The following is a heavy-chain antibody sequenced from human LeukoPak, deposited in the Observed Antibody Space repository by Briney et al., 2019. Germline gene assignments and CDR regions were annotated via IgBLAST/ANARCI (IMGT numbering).Heavy chain of an antibody. V-gene: IGHV4-34*01. CDR1: GGSFSGYY. J-gene: IGHJ6*02. D-gene: IGHD5-18*01. CDR3: ARDCGYSYGLYYYYGMDV. Sequence: SETLSLTCAVYGGSFSGYYWSWIRQPPGKGLKWIGEINHSGSTNYNPSLKSRVTISVDTSKNQFSLKLSSVTAADTAVYYCARDCGYSYGLYYYYGMDVWGQGTTVTVSS. CDR2: INHSGST.